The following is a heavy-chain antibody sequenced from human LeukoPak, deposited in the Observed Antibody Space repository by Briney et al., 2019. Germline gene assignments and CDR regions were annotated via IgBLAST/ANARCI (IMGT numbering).Heavy chain of an antibody. CDR2: ISSSSSTI. V-gene: IGHV3-48*04. CDR1: GFTFSSYS. Sequence: PGGSLRLSCAASGFTFSSYSMNWVRQAPGKGLEWVSYISSSSSTIYYADSVKGRFTISRDNAKNSLYLQMNSLRAEDTAVYYCARDRGEVYCSGGSCYPKRDDAFDIWGQGTMVTVSS. D-gene: IGHD2-15*01. CDR3: ARDRGEVYCSGGSCYPKRDDAFDI. J-gene: IGHJ3*02.